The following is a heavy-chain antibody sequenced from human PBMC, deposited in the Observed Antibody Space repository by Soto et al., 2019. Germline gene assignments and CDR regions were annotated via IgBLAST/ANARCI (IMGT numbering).Heavy chain of an antibody. D-gene: IGHD6-19*01. CDR3: ARLGIAVAGILYNWFDP. J-gene: IGHJ5*02. CDR1: GYSFTSYW. Sequence: GESLKISCKGSGYSFTSYWIGWVRQMPGKGLEWVGIIYPGDSDTRYSPSFQGQVTISADKSISTAYLQWSSLKASDTAMYYCARLGIAVAGILYNWFDPWGQGTLVTVSS. CDR2: IYPGDSDT. V-gene: IGHV5-51*01.